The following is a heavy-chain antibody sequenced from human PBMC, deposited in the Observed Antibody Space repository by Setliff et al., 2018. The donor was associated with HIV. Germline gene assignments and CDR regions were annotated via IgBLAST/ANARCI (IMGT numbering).Heavy chain of an antibody. J-gene: IGHJ4*02. Sequence: PGGSLRLSCAASGFTFSNYAMSWVRQAPGKGLEWVSYISSSSSTIYYADSVKGRFTVSRDNARNSLFLEMNSLRADDTAVYYCAKAQTLPIAAAGTGYWGQGTLVTVSS. V-gene: IGHV3-48*04. CDR3: AKAQTLPIAAAGTGY. CDR1: GFTFSNYA. D-gene: IGHD6-13*01. CDR2: ISSSSSTI.